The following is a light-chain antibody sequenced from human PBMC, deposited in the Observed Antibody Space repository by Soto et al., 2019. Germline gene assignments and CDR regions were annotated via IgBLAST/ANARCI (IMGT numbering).Light chain of an antibody. Sequence: DIQMTQSPSSLSASVGDRVTITCRASQSITSYLNWYQQKPGKAPKLLIYAASSLQRGVPSTFSGSGSGTDFTLTISSLQPADFATYYCQQSYSHQFTFGPGTTVDIK. V-gene: IGKV1-39*01. J-gene: IGKJ3*01. CDR1: QSITSY. CDR2: AAS. CDR3: QQSYSHQFT.